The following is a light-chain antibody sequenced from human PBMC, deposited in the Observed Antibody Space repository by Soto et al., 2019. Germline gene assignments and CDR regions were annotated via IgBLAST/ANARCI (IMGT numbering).Light chain of an antibody. Sequence: EIVMTQSPATLSLSPGERAALSCRASQSINNELAWYQQKPGQPPRLLIYGASTRATCVPARFTGSESGSEFTLTIIGLQSDDFADYYYHHGHTRPLTFGQGTRLE. CDR3: HHGHTRPLT. V-gene: IGKV3-15*01. CDR2: GAS. J-gene: IGKJ2*01. CDR1: QSINNE.